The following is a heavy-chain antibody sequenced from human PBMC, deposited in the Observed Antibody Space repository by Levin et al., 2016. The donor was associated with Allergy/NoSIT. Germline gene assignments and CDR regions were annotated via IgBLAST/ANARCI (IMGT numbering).Heavy chain of an antibody. CDR3: ARDMTTVSQDPYYYYYGMDV. CDR2: ISSSGSTI. J-gene: IGHJ6*02. V-gene: IGHV3-11*01. Sequence: RQAPGKGLEWVSYISSSGSTIYYADSVKGRFTISRDNAKNSLYLQMNSLRAEDTAVYYCARDMTTVSQDPYYYYYGMDVWGQGTTVTVSS. D-gene: IGHD4-17*01.